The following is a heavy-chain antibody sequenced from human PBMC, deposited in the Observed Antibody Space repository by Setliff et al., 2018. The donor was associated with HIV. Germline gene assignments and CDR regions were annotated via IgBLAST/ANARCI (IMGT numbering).Heavy chain of an antibody. Sequence: PGGSLRLSCAASGFTFSSYSMNWVRQAPGKGLEWVSSISSSSSYIYYADSVKGRFTISRDNAKNSLYLQMNSLRAEDTAVYYCARDYSSGWSEYFQHWGQGTLVTVSS. CDR2: ISSSSSYI. J-gene: IGHJ1*01. V-gene: IGHV3-21*01. CDR3: ARDYSSGWSEYFQH. CDR1: GFTFSSYS. D-gene: IGHD6-19*01.